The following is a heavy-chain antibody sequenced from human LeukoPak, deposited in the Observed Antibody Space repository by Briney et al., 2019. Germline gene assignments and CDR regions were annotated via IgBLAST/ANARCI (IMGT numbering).Heavy chain of an antibody. V-gene: IGHV3-11*01. J-gene: IGHJ6*03. CDR1: GFTFSDSY. CDR3: ARADFGVLIIGYYYFYMDD. D-gene: IGHD3-3*01. Sequence: PGGALRLSCGASGFTFSDSYMSWVRGAPGKGLEWLSSISGSGNTIYYSDSVKGRFTVSRDNAKNSLSLQMNTLRVEDTAMYFCARADFGVLIIGYYYFYMDDWGKGTTVTVSS. CDR2: ISGSGNTI.